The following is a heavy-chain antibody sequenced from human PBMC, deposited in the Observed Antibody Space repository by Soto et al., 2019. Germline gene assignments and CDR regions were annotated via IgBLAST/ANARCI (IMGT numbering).Heavy chain of an antibody. V-gene: IGHV3-23*01. J-gene: IGHJ4*02. CDR2: ISGSGGST. Sequence: GGSLRLSCAASGFTFSNNAMSWVRQAPGKGLEWVSAISGSGGSTYHADSVKGRFTISRDNSKNTLYLQMNSLRAEDTAVYYCAGPFGGVIVPVYWGQGTLVTVSS. D-gene: IGHD3-16*02. CDR1: GFTFSNNA. CDR3: AGPFGGVIVPVY.